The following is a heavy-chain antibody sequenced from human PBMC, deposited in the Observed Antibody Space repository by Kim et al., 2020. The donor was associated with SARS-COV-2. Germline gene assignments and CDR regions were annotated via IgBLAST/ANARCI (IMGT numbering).Heavy chain of an antibody. J-gene: IGHJ4*02. CDR3: ARDPVYCSSTSCYADGY. CDR2: ISSSSSYI. CDR1: GFTFSSYS. D-gene: IGHD2-2*01. V-gene: IGHV3-21*01. Sequence: GGSLRLSCAASGFTFSSYSMNWVRQAPGKGLEWVSSISSSSSYIYYADSVKGRFTISRDNAKNSLYLQMNSLRAEDTAVYYCARDPVYCSSTSCYADGYWGQRTLVTVSS.